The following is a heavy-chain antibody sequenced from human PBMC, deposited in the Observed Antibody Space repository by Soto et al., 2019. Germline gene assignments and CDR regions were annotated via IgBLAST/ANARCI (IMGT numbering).Heavy chain of an antibody. J-gene: IGHJ6*02. CDR1: GGSISSGDYY. CDR2: IYYSGST. Sequence: QVQLQESGPGLVKPSQTLSLTCTVSGGSISSGDYYWSWIRQPPGKGVEWIGYIYYSGSTYYNPSLKSRVTISVDTSKNQFSLKLSSVTAADTAVYYCARETMVRGVMDYYYGMDVWGQGTTVTVSS. CDR3: ARETMVRGVMDYYYGMDV. V-gene: IGHV4-30-4*01. D-gene: IGHD3-10*01.